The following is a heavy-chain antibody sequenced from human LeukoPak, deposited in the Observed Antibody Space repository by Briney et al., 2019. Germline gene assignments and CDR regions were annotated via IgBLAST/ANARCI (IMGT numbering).Heavy chain of an antibody. CDR2: INPSGGST. V-gene: IGHV1-46*01. CDR3: ARDNSVEDTAWWFDP. J-gene: IGHJ5*02. CDR1: AYTFTSYY. D-gene: IGHD4-23*01. Sequence: GASVKVSCKASAYTFTSYYMHWVRQAPGQGLEWMGIINPSGGSTSYAQTFQGRVTMTRDMTTSTAYMELSSLRSAATAVYYCARDNSVEDTAWWFDPWGQGTLVTVSS.